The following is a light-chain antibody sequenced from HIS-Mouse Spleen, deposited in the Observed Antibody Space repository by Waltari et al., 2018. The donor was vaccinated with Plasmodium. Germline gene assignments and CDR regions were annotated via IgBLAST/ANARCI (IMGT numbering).Light chain of an antibody. Sequence: QSVLTQPPSASGTPGQRVTISCSGSSSNIGSNYVYWYQQLPGTAPEILIYGNNQRPSGVPDRFSGPKSGTSASLAISGLRSEDEADYYCAAWDDSLSGYVFGTGTKVTVL. CDR1: SSNIGSNY. CDR2: GNN. J-gene: IGLJ1*01. V-gene: IGLV1-47*01. CDR3: AAWDDSLSGYV.